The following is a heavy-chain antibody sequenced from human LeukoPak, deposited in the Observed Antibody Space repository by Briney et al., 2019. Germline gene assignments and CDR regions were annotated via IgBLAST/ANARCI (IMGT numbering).Heavy chain of an antibody. V-gene: IGHV4-4*07. CDR3: ARHSTSWSYGAFDI. CDR2: IYSSGST. D-gene: IGHD6-13*01. J-gene: IGHJ3*02. Sequence: SETLSLTCIVSGGSISSYYWSWIRQPAGKGLEWIGRIYSSGSTDYNPSLKSRVTMSVDTSKNQFSLKLSSVTAADTAVYYCARHSTSWSYGAFDIWGQGTMVTVSS. CDR1: GGSISSYY.